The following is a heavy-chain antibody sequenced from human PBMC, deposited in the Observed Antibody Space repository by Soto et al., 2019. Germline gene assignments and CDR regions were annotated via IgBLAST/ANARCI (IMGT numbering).Heavy chain of an antibody. CDR3: ARGYCSSTSCYFPYYFDY. CDR2: INPNSGGT. D-gene: IGHD2-2*01. J-gene: IGHJ4*02. V-gene: IGHV1-2*04. CDR1: GYTFTGYY. Sequence: QVQLVQSGAEVKKPGASVKVSCKASGYTFTGYYMHWVRQAPGQGLEWMGWINPNSGGTNYAQKFQGWVTMTRDTFISTAYMELSRLRSDDTAVYYCARGYCSSTSCYFPYYFDYWGQGTLVTVSS.